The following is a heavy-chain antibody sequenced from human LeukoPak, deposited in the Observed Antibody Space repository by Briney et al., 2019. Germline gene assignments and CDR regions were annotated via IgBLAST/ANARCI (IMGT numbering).Heavy chain of an antibody. Sequence: ASVKVSCKASGYTFTSYYMHWVRQAPGQGLEWMGIIHPSGGSTSYAQKFQGRVTMTRDMSTSTVYMELSSPRSEDTAVYYCARSTYSSSWLVFYYYYYMDVWGKGTTVTVSS. D-gene: IGHD6-13*01. J-gene: IGHJ6*03. CDR1: GYTFTSYY. CDR3: ARSTYSSSWLVFYYYYYMDV. V-gene: IGHV1-46*01. CDR2: IHPSGGST.